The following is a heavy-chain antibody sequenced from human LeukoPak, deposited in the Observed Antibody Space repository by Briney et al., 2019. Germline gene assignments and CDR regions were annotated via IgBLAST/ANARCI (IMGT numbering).Heavy chain of an antibody. CDR3: AISLVTSKNWFDP. Sequence: GASVKVSCKASGYTFTGYYMHWVRQAPGQGLEWMGWINPNSGGTNYAQKFQGRVTMTRDTSISTAYMELSRLRSDDTAVYYCAISLVTSKNWFDPWGQGTLVTVSS. D-gene: IGHD4-11*01. J-gene: IGHJ5*02. CDR2: INPNSGGT. CDR1: GYTFTGYY. V-gene: IGHV1-2*02.